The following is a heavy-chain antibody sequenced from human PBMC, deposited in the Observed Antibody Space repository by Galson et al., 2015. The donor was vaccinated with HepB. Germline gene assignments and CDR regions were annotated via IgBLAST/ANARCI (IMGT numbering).Heavy chain of an antibody. J-gene: IGHJ4*02. Sequence: SLRLSCAASGLSFSESTMQWVRQASGRGLGWIGLITNKTNNYTTAYAASVRGRFTISREDSKDTSFLQMNSLKIEDTAVYYCGGGGGYWGQGTLVTVSS. D-gene: IGHD3-16*01. CDR1: GLSFSEST. CDR3: GGGGGY. V-gene: IGHV3-73*01. CDR2: ITNKTNNYTT.